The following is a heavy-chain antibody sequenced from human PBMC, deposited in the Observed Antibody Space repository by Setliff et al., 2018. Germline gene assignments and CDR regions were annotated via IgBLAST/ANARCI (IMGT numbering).Heavy chain of an antibody. CDR1: GFNFSGSA. CDR2: IRGRTDNYAT. Sequence: GESLRLSCAASGFNFSGSAVYWVRQASVKGLEWIGRIRGRTDNYATAYAASVRGRFTISRDDSKNTAYLQMNSLKTEDTAVYYCTFARDGYDVFDIWGQGTMVTVSS. D-gene: IGHD5-18*01. CDR3: TFARDGYDVFDI. V-gene: IGHV3-73*01. J-gene: IGHJ3*02.